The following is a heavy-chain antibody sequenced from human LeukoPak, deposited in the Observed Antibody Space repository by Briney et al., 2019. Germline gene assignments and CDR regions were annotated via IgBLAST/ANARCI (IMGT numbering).Heavy chain of an antibody. V-gene: IGHV3-23*01. Sequence: QPGGSLRLSCAASGFTFSSYAMSWVRQAPGKGLEWVSAISGSGGSTYYADSVKGRFTISRDNSKNTLYLQMSSLRAEDTAVYYCAGPLGSPFFHHWGQGTLVTVSS. CDR3: AGPLGSPFFHH. CDR1: GFTFSSYA. CDR2: ISGSGGST. D-gene: IGHD7-27*01. J-gene: IGHJ1*01.